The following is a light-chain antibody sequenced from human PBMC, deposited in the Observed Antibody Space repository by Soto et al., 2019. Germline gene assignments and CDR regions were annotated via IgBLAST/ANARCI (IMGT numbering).Light chain of an antibody. J-gene: IGLJ2*01. Sequence: QSALTQPRSVSGSPGQSVTISCTGTNSDIGGYNFVSWYQQHPGKAPKLMIYEVSNRPSGVSDRFSASKSGNTASLTISGLQAEDEADYYCSSYTGISTFVLFGEGTKLTV. V-gene: IGLV2-14*01. CDR2: EVS. CDR1: NSDIGGYNF. CDR3: SSYTGISTFVL.